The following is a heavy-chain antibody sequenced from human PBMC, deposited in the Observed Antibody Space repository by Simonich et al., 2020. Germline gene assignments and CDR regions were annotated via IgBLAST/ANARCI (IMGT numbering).Heavy chain of an antibody. CDR3: ARHDRWLQFYFDY. CDR1: GGSISSYY. V-gene: IGHV4-59*08. CDR2: IYYSGST. D-gene: IGHD5-12*01. J-gene: IGHJ4*02. Sequence: QVQLQESGPGLVKPSETLSLTCTVSGGSISSYYWSWNRQPPGKGLEWIGYIYYSGSTNYNPSLKSRVTISVDTSKNQFSLKLSSVTAADTAVYYCARHDRWLQFYFDYWGQGTLVTVSS.